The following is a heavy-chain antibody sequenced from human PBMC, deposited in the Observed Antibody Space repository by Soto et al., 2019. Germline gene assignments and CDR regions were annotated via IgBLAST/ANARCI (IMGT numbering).Heavy chain of an antibody. CDR1: GFTFSDYY. D-gene: IGHD2-15*01. Sequence: QVQLVESGGGLVKPGGSLRLSCAASGFTFSDYYMSWIRQAPGKGLEWVSYISSSGSTIYYADSVKGRFTISRDNAKNSLYLQMNSLRAEDTAVYYCARDPLCSGGSCSYYYYYYMDVWGKGTTVTVSS. J-gene: IGHJ6*03. CDR2: ISSSGSTI. V-gene: IGHV3-11*01. CDR3: ARDPLCSGGSCSYYYYYYMDV.